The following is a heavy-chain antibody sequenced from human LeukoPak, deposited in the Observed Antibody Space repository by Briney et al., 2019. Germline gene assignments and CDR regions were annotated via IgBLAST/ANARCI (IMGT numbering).Heavy chain of an antibody. D-gene: IGHD1-26*01. CDR1: GFTFSSYA. CDR2: ISAGGGST. Sequence: GGSLRLSCAVSGFTFSSYAMSWVRQAPGKGLEWVSAISAGGGSTYYADSVKGRFTISRDNSKNTLYLQMNSLRAEDTAVYYCAKEVGATLYYYYYYYMDVWGKGTTVTISS. CDR3: AKEVGATLYYYYYYYMDV. V-gene: IGHV3-23*01. J-gene: IGHJ6*03.